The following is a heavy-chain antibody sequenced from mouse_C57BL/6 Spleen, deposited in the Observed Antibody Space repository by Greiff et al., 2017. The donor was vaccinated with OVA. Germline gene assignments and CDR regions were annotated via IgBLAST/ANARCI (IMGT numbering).Heavy chain of an antibody. J-gene: IGHJ2*01. Sequence: VQLQQSGPELVKPGASVKISCKASGYSFTSYYIHWVKQRPGQGLEWIGWIYPGSGNTKYNEKFKGKATLTADTSSSTAYMQLSSLTSEDSAVYYCARRGGSHFDHWGQGTTLTVSS. CDR3: ARRGGSHFDH. V-gene: IGHV1-66*01. CDR1: GYSFTSYY. CDR2: IYPGSGNT.